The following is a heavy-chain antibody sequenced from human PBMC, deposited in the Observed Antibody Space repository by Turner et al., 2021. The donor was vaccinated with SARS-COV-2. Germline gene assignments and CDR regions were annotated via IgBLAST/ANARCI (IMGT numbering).Heavy chain of an antibody. CDR1: GYTLTELS. CDR2: VDPEDGET. CDR3: ATASPVRYGDYRRSWFDP. V-gene: IGHV1-24*01. J-gene: IGHJ5*02. D-gene: IGHD2-21*01. Sequence: QVQLVQSGAAVKKPGASVKVSCTVSGYTLTELSMHWVRQAPGKGLEWMGGVDPEDGETIYAQKFQGRVTMTEDTSTDTAYMELSSLRSEDTAVYYCATASPVRYGDYRRSWFDPWGQGTLVTVSS.